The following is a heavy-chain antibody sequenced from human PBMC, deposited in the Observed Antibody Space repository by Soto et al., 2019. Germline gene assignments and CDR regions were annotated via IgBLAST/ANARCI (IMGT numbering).Heavy chain of an antibody. CDR2: INNDGSST. CDR1: GFTFSNYW. CDR3: ARYPAYYGMDV. V-gene: IGHV3-74*01. J-gene: IGHJ6*02. Sequence: EVQLVESGGGLVQPGGSLRLSCAASGFTFSNYWMHWVRQAPGKGLVWVSRINNDGSSTGYADSMKGRFTISRDNAKNTLYLQMNSLRAEDTAVYYCARYPAYYGMDVWGQGTTVTVSS.